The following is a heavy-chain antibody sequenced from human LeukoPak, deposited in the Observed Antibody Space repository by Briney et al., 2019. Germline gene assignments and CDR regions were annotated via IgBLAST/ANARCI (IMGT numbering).Heavy chain of an antibody. J-gene: IGHJ6*03. Sequence: GGSLRLSCAASGFPLSSYSINWVRQAPGKGLEWVSSISSSSSYIYYADSVKGRFTISRDNAKNSLYLQMNSLRAEDTAVYYCARDPQPVDTAMVPLYYYYMDVWGKGTTVTVSS. CDR3: ARDPQPVDTAMVPLYYYYMDV. V-gene: IGHV3-21*01. CDR1: GFPLSSYS. CDR2: ISSSSSYI. D-gene: IGHD5-18*01.